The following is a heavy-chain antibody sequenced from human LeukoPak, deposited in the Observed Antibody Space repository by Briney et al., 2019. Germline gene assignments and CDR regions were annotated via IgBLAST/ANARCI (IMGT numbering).Heavy chain of an antibody. CDR2: ISGSGGTT. J-gene: IGHJ4*02. Sequence: GGSLRLSCAASGFTFGTHAMNWVRQAPGKGLEWVSTISGSGGTTYYADSVKGRFTISRDNSKDTLYLQMNSLRAEDTALYYCANSRYSIRYYFDSWGQGTLVTVSS. CDR1: GFTFGTHA. D-gene: IGHD2-15*01. V-gene: IGHV3-23*01. CDR3: ANSRYSIRYYFDS.